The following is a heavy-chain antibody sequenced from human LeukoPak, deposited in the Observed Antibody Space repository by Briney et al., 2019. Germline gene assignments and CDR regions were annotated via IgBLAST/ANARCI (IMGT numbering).Heavy chain of an antibody. CDR2: INPSGGST. Sequence: ASVKVSCKASGYTFTSYYMHWVRQAPGQGLEWMGIINPSGGSTSYAQKFQGRVTMTRDTSTSTVYMELSSLRSEDTAVYYCARAHTTLWFGESLTWFDPWGQGTLVTVSS. CDR1: GYTFTSYY. D-gene: IGHD3-10*01. J-gene: IGHJ5*02. V-gene: IGHV1-46*01. CDR3: ARAHTTLWFGESLTWFDP.